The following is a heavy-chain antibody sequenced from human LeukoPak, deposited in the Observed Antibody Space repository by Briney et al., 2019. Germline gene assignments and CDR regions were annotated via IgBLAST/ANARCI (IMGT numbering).Heavy chain of an antibody. CDR1: GGSINSYY. J-gene: IGHJ3*02. V-gene: IGHV4-4*07. Sequence: SETLSLTCTVSGGSINSYYWSWIRQPAGKGLEWIGRIYTSGSTDYNPSLESRVSMPVDTSKNQFSLRLSSVTAADTAVYYCARKKPSLYAFDMWGQGTMVTVSS. CDR3: ARKKPSLYAFDM. CDR2: IYTSGST. D-gene: IGHD6-6*01.